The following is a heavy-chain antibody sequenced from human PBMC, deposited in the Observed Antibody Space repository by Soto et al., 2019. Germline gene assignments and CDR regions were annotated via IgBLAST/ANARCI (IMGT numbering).Heavy chain of an antibody. CDR2: MNPNSGNT. D-gene: IGHD5-18*01. J-gene: IGHJ6*03. V-gene: IGHV1-8*01. CDR3: ARRAMVTSYYYYYYMDV. Sequence: ASVKVSCKASGYTFTSYDINWVRQATGQGLEWMGWMNPNSGNTGYAQKFQGRVTMTRNTSISTAYMELSSLRSEDTAVYYCARRAMVTSYYYYYYMDVWGKGTTVTVSS. CDR1: GYTFTSYD.